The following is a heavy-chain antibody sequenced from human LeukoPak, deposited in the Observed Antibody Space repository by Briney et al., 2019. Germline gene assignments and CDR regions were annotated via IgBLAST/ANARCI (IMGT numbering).Heavy chain of an antibody. CDR2: IYPSDSYT. J-gene: IGHJ5*02. Sequence: PGGSLRLSCTASGYIFTSYWISWVRQMPGKGLKWMGRIYPSDSYTNYSPSFQGHVTISSDKSISTAYLQWSSLKASDTAMYYCARHDYGSYNWFDPWGQGTLVTVSS. D-gene: IGHD5-12*01. CDR3: ARHDYGSYNWFDP. CDR1: GYIFTSYW. V-gene: IGHV5-10-1*01.